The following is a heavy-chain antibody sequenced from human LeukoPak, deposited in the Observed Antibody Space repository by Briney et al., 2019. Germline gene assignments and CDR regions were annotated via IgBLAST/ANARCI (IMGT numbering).Heavy chain of an antibody. D-gene: IGHD2-2*01. CDR3: ARRRQYCSSTSCYWVFDP. CDR1: GGSISSYY. Sequence: SETLSLTCTVSGGSISSYYWSWIRQPPGKGLEWIGYIYYSGSTNYNPSLKSRVTISVDTSKNQFSLKLSYVTAADTAVYYCARRRQYCSSTSCYWVFDPWGQGTLVTVPS. V-gene: IGHV4-59*08. J-gene: IGHJ5*02. CDR2: IYYSGST.